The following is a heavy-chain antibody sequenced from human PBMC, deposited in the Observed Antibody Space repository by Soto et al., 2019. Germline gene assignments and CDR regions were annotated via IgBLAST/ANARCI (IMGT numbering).Heavy chain of an antibody. Sequence: PGGSLRLSCPASGFTFSNYAMSWVRQAPGKGLEWVSVISGSAGSTYYADSVKGRFTISRDNSKNTLYLQMNSLRPEDTAVYYCAKEFASTWSPTGLWGQGTLVTVSS. V-gene: IGHV3-23*01. J-gene: IGHJ4*02. CDR3: AKEFASTWSPTGL. CDR2: ISGSAGST. CDR1: GFTFSNYA. D-gene: IGHD6-6*01.